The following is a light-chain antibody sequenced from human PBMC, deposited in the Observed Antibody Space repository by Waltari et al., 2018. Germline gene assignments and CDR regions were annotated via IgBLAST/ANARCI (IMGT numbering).Light chain of an antibody. CDR3: QQYNSYSLRT. CDR2: KSS. CDR1: QSISNY. V-gene: IGKV1-5*03. J-gene: IGKJ4*01. Sequence: DIQMTQSPPPLSASVGDRVTITCRASQSISNYLAWYQQKPRKAPKLLLYKSSTLESGVPSRICGSGSGTEFTLTISSMQPDDFATYYCQQYNSYSLRTFGGGTKVEIK.